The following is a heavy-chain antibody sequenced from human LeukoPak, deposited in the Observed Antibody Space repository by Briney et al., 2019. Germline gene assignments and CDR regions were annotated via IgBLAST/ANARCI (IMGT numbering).Heavy chain of an antibody. D-gene: IGHD5-24*01. Sequence: SETLSLTCVVYGGSFSGYYWSWIRQPPGKGLEWIGEINHSGSTNYNPSLKSRVTISVDTSKNQFSLKLSSVTAADTAVYYCARGGDGYRTFAYWGQGTLVTVSS. V-gene: IGHV4-34*01. CDR2: INHSGST. CDR3: ARGGDGYRTFAY. J-gene: IGHJ4*02. CDR1: GGSFSGYY.